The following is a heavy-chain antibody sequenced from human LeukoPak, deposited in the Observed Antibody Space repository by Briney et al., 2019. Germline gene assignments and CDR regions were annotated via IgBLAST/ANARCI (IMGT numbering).Heavy chain of an antibody. CDR1: GGSISSSSYY. CDR2: IYYSGST. Sequence: PSETLSLTCTVYGGSISSSSYYWGWIRQPPGKGLEWIGSIYYSGSTCYNPSLKSRVTISVDTSKNQFSLKLSSVTAADTAVYYCARHSPSRQLVPANWFDPWGQGTLVTVSS. J-gene: IGHJ5*02. CDR3: ARHSPSRQLVPANWFDP. D-gene: IGHD6-13*01. V-gene: IGHV4-39*07.